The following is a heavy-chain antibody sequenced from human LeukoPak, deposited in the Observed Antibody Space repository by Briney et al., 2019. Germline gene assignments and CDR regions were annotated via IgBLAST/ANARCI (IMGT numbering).Heavy chain of an antibody. CDR2: IIPIFGTA. CDR3: ARSLITFGGVIELGFDD. J-gene: IGHJ4*02. CDR1: GGTFSSYA. V-gene: IGHV1-69*13. Sequence: GASVKVSCKASGGTFSSYAISWVRQAPGQGLEWMGGIIPIFGTANYAQKFQGRVTITADESTSTAYMELSSLRSEDTAVYYCARSLITFGGVIELGFDDWGQGTLVTVSS. D-gene: IGHD3-16*02.